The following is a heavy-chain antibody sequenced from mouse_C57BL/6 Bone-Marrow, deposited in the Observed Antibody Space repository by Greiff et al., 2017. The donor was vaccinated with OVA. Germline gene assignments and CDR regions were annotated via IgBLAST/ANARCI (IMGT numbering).Heavy chain of an antibody. Sequence: VKVVESGAELARPGASVKLSCKASGYTFTSYGISWVKQRTGQGLEWIGEIYPRSGNTYYNEKFKGKATLTADKSSSTAYMELRSLTSEDSAVYFCAIFWLPYYYAMDYWGQGTSVTVSS. V-gene: IGHV1-81*01. CDR2: IYPRSGNT. D-gene: IGHD2-2*01. CDR1: GYTFTSYG. CDR3: AIFWLPYYYAMDY. J-gene: IGHJ4*01.